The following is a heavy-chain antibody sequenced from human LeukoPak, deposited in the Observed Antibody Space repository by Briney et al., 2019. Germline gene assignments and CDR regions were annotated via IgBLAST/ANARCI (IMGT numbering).Heavy chain of an antibody. CDR2: ISGSGGTT. V-gene: IGHV3-23*01. J-gene: IGHJ4*02. D-gene: IGHD6-6*01. CDR3: AKDLIWATRPKVFDY. CDR1: GFTFSSYA. Sequence: PGGSLRLSCAASGFTFSSYAMSWVRQAPGKGLEWVSSISGSGGTTYYADSVKGRFTISGDNSKNTLYLQMSSLRAEDTAVYYCAKDLIWATRPKVFDYWGQGTLVTVSS.